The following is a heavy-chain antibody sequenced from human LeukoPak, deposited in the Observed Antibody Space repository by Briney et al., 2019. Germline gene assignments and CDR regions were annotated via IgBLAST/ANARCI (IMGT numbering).Heavy chain of an antibody. CDR1: GFTFSSYS. D-gene: IGHD2-21*02. V-gene: IGHV3-21*01. CDR3: ASSSMTQAPDY. J-gene: IGHJ4*02. CDR2: ISSSSSYI. Sequence: GGSLRLSCAASGFTFSSYSMNWVRQAPGKGLEWVSSISSSSSYIYYADSVKGRFTISRDNAKNSLYLQMDSLRAEDTAAYYCASSSMTQAPDYWGQGTLVIVSS.